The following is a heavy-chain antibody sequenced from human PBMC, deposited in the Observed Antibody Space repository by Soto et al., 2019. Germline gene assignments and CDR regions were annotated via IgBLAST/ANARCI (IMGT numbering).Heavy chain of an antibody. Sequence: PVGSLRLSCAASGFTFSNYWMSWVRQAPGKGLEWVANIKQDGSEKNYKDSVKGRLTISRDNAKNSLSLQMNSLRVEDTAVYYCARRATTSAGYFDLWGRGTLVTVSS. V-gene: IGHV3-7*01. CDR1: GFTFSNYW. CDR2: IKQDGSEK. CDR3: ARRATTSAGYFDL. J-gene: IGHJ2*01. D-gene: IGHD1-26*01.